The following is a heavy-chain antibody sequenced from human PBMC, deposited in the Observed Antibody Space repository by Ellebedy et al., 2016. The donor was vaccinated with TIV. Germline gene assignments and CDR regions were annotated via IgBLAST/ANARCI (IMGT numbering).Heavy chain of an antibody. CDR1: DGSFSDYY. CDR2: INHGGRT. J-gene: IGHJ4*02. V-gene: IGHV4-34*01. Sequence: MPSETLSLTCGVSDGSFSDYYWNWIRQSPGKGLEWIGEINHGGRTNYNPSLESRVTMSLDTSEKQFSLRLNSVTAADTAVYYCARAISRIRLGRAFDYWGQGTLVTVSS. D-gene: IGHD5-18*01. CDR3: ARAISRIRLGRAFDY.